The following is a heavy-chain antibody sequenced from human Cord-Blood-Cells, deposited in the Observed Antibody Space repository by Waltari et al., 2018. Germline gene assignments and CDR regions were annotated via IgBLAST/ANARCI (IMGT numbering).Heavy chain of an antibody. CDR3: ASRLGSGYDY. V-gene: IGHV4-39*01. Sequence: QLQLQESGPGLVKPSETLSLTCTVPGGSICSSSYYLGWIRQPPGEGLEWIGSNYCSGSTYYNPSLKSRVTISVDTSKNQFSLKLSSVTAADTAVYYCASRLGSGYDYWGQGTLVTVSS. CDR2: NYCSGST. D-gene: IGHD3-3*01. CDR1: GGSICSSSYY. J-gene: IGHJ4*02.